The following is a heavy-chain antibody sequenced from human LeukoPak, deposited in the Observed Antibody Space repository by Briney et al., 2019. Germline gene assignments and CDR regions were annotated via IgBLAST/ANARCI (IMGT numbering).Heavy chain of an antibody. Sequence: MTSETLSLTCTVSGGSISDYYWSWIRQPPGKGLEWIGYSYYSGSTNYNPSLKSRVTISADSSKNQFSLKLSSVTAADTAMYYCARAITVAATVDYWGQGTLVTVSS. CDR1: GGSISDYY. CDR2: SYYSGST. J-gene: IGHJ4*02. CDR3: ARAITVAATVDY. D-gene: IGHD6-13*01. V-gene: IGHV4-59*01.